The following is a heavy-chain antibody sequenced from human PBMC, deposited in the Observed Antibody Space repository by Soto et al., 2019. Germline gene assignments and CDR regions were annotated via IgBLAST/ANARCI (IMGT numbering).Heavy chain of an antibody. CDR1: GGTFSSYA. CDR2: IIPIFGTA. V-gene: IGHV1-69*13. CDR3: ATHPIAAAGPFDY. D-gene: IGHD6-13*01. Sequence: GASVKVSCKASGGTFSSYAISWVRQAPGQGLEWMGGIIPIFGTANYAQKFQGRVTITADESTSTAYMELSSLRSEDTAVYYCATHPIAAAGPFDYWGQGTLVTVSS. J-gene: IGHJ4*02.